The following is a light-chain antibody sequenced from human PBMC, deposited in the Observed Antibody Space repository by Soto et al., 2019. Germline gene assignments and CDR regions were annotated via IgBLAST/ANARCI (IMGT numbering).Light chain of an antibody. J-gene: IGKJ1*01. CDR1: QDIATY. Sequence: DIQMTQSPSSLSASVGNRVTNTCQASQDIATYLNWYQQKPGKAPNLLIYDASNLETGVPSRFSGGGSGTHFTFTISNLQPEDIATYYCQQYDNLPPTWTFGQGTKVEIE. CDR2: DAS. CDR3: QQYDNLPPTWT. V-gene: IGKV1-33*01.